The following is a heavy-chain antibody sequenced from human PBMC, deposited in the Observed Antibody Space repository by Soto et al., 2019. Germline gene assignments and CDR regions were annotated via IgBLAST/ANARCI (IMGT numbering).Heavy chain of an antibody. CDR1: GFTFSNYA. J-gene: IGHJ6*02. CDR3: AKDLLTTDYYYYYGMDV. CDR2: ISGSGGST. V-gene: IGHV3-23*01. Sequence: GGSLRLSCAASGFTFSNYAMSWVRQAPGKGLEWVSAISGSGGSTYYADSVKGRFTISRDNSKKVLYLQMSSLRAEDTAVYYCAKDLLTTDYYYYYGMDVWGQGTTVTVSS. D-gene: IGHD4-17*01.